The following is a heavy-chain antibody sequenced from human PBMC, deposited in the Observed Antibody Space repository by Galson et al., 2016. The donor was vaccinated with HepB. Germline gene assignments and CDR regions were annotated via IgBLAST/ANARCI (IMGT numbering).Heavy chain of an antibody. D-gene: IGHD1-26*01. J-gene: IGHJ6*04. V-gene: IGHV3-23*01. CDR3: VQGSTAPAV. Sequence: SLRLSCAASGFTFNNYGMTWVRQAPGKGLEAVSSISRSGDSTDYADSVKGRFTISRDNSKNTLSLQMSSLRAEDTAVYYCVQGSTAPAVWGKGTTVTVSS. CDR1: GFTFNNYG. CDR2: ISRSGDST.